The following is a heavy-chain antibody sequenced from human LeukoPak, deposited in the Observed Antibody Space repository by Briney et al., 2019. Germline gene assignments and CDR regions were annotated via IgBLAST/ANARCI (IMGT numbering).Heavy chain of an antibody. J-gene: IGHJ4*02. CDR1: GFTFSSYC. V-gene: IGHV3-23*01. CDR3: AKDHTSGSYYNLPDY. Sequence: GGSLRLSCAASGFTFSSYCMSWVRQAPGKGLEWVSGIGISGGSTYYADSMKGRFTISRDNSKNTLYLQMNSLRAEDTAFYYCAKDHTSGSYYNLPDYWGQGTLVTVSS. CDR2: IGISGGST. D-gene: IGHD3-10*01.